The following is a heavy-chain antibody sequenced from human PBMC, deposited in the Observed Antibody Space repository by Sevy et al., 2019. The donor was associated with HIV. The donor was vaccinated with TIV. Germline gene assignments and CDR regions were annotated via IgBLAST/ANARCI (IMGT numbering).Heavy chain of an antibody. J-gene: IGHJ4*02. CDR3: AKRGAVGPMFFDY. CDR2: ISGGSGDT. CDR1: GFTFSNYV. Sequence: GGSLRLSCAGSGFTFSNYVMTWVRQAPGKGLEWVSTISGGSGDTYYADSVKGRFTISRDNSKNTLYLQMNSLRAEDTAVYYCAKRGAVGPMFFDYWGQGTPVTVSS. V-gene: IGHV3-23*01. D-gene: IGHD1-26*01.